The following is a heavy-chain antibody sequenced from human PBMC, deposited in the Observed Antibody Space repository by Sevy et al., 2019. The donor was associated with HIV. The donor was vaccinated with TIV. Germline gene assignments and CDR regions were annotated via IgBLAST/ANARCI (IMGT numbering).Heavy chain of an antibody. J-gene: IGHJ4*02. CDR2: IYYDGSFK. CDR3: ARDLGSGWYPLDY. V-gene: IGHV3-30*12. D-gene: IGHD6-19*01. CDR1: GFTFRSYD. Sequence: GGSLRLSCAASGFTFRSYDMHWVRQTPGKGPEWVAIIYYDGSFKYYSDSVKGRFTISRDNSKNTLYLQMNSLSVDDTAVYYCARDLGSGWYPLDYWGQGTLVTVSS.